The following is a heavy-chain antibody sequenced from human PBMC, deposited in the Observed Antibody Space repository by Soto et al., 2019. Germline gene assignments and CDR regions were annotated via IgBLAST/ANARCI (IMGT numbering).Heavy chain of an antibody. J-gene: IGHJ4*02. Sequence: SLRLSCAASVFTFSASAIHWVRQAPGKWLEWVGRIRSKGNNYATAYTASLRGRFTISRDDSMNTAYLQVNSLKSEDTAVYYCTFLLFLNSPIYDYWGQGSPVTVSS. CDR1: VFTFSASA. V-gene: IGHV3-73*01. D-gene: IGHD3-10*01. CDR2: IRSKGNNYAT. CDR3: TFLLFLNSPIYDY.